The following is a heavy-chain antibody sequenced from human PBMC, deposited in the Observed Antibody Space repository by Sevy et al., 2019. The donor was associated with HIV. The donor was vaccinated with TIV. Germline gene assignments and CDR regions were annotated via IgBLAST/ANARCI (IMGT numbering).Heavy chain of an antibody. CDR3: ARDSESTAWDAFDI. V-gene: IGHV1-18*01. CDR1: GYTFTSYG. J-gene: IGHJ3*02. D-gene: IGHD2-21*02. CDR2: ISAYTGST. Sequence: ASVKVSCEASGYTFTSYGISWVRQAPGQGLEWMGWISAYTGSTHYAQKLQGRVIMTTDTSTSTAYLKLMSLRSDDTAVYYCARDSESTAWDAFDIWGQGTMVTVSS.